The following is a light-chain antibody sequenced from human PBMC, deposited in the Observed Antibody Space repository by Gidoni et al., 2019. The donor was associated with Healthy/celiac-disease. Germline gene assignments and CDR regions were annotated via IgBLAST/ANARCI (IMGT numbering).Light chain of an antibody. CDR2: GAS. V-gene: IGKV3-15*01. J-gene: IGKJ2*01. CDR3: QQYNNWPNT. Sequence: EIVMTQSPATLSVSPGERATLSCRASQSVSSNLAWYQQKPGQAPRLLIYGASTRATGIPARFSGSGSGTEFTLIISSLQSEDFAVYYCQQYNNWPNTFGQGTKLGIK. CDR1: QSVSSN.